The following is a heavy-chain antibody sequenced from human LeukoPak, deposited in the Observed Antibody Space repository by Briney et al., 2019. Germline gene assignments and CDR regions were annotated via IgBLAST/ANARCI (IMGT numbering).Heavy chain of an antibody. V-gene: IGHV3-23*01. CDR3: ARSRAAVAGYFDY. CDR2: ISGSGAST. Sequence: GGSLRLSCAASGFTSGTYAMTWVRQAPAKGLEWVSAISGSGASTYYADSVKGRFTISRDNSKNTLYLQMNSLRAEDTAVYYCARSRAAVAGYFDYWGQGTLVTVSS. J-gene: IGHJ4*02. D-gene: IGHD6-19*01. CDR1: GFTSGTYA.